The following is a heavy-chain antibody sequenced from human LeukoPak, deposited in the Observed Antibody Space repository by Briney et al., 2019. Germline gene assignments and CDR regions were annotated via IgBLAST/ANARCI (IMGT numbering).Heavy chain of an antibody. CDR3: AKLTVQGDFDY. CDR2: ISGSGGST. CDR1: GLTFSSHA. Sequence: GGSLRLSCAASGLTFSSHAMTWVRQAPGKGLEWVSAISGSGGSTYYADSVKGRFTISRDNSKNTLYLQMNSLRAEDTAVYYCAKLTVQGDFDYWGQGTLVTVSS. D-gene: IGHD1-14*01. V-gene: IGHV3-23*01. J-gene: IGHJ4*02.